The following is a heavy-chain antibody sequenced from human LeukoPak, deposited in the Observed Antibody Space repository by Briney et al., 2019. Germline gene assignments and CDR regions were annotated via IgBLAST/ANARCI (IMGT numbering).Heavy chain of an antibody. D-gene: IGHD3-22*01. CDR2: INPNSGGT. Sequence: ASVTVSCKDSGYTFTGYYVHWVRQAPGQGLEWMGRINPNSGGTNYAQKFQGRVTMTRDTSISTAYMELSRLRSDDTAVYYRARGPNYYDSSGLAFDIWGQGTMVTVSS. J-gene: IGHJ3*02. CDR1: GYTFTGYY. V-gene: IGHV1-2*06. CDR3: ARGPNYYDSSGLAFDI.